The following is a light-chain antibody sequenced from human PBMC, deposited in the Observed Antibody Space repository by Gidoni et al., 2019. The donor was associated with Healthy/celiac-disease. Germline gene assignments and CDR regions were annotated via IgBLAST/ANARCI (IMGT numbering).Light chain of an antibody. V-gene: IGKV3-15*01. CDR1: HSVSSN. CDR2: GAS. CDR3: QQYNNWPPFT. J-gene: IGKJ3*01. Sequence: EIVITQSPATLSVSPGKSATLSCSASHSVSSNLAWYQQKPGQATRLLIYGASTRATVIPARFSGSGSGTEFTLTISSLQSEYFAFYYCQQYNNWPPFTFGPGTKVDIK.